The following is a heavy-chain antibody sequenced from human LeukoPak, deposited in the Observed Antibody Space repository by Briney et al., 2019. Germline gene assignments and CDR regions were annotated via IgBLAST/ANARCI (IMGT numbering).Heavy chain of an antibody. CDR2: IRSDGSNQ. Sequence: GGSLRLSCVASGFTFSSDGMHWVRQAPDKGLEWVAFIRSDGSNQDHVDSVKGRFTISRDNSKNTLYLQMNSLRAEDTGVYYCAKLKDSRGSQPFGYWGQGTLVTVSS. J-gene: IGHJ4*02. CDR1: GFTFSSDG. D-gene: IGHD3-22*01. CDR3: AKLKDSRGSQPFGY. V-gene: IGHV3-30*02.